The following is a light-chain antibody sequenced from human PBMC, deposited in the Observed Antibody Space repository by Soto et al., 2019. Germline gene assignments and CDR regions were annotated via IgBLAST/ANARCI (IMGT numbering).Light chain of an antibody. CDR2: GTS. CDR1: QSVSSSY. V-gene: IGKV3-20*01. CDR3: QQYGSSPWT. Sequence: EIVLTQSPGTLSLSPGERGTLSCRASQSVSSSYLAWYQQKPGQAPRLLLYGTSSRATGIPGRFSGSGSGTDFTLTISSLEPEDFAGYYCQQYGSSPWTFGQGTKVEIK. J-gene: IGKJ1*01.